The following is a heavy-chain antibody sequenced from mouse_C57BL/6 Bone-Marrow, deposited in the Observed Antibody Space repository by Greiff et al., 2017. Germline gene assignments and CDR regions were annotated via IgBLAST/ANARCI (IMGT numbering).Heavy chain of an antibody. D-gene: IGHD2-1*01. V-gene: IGHV14-4*01. CDR3: SSFDGNDFDF. Sequence: EVKLVESGAELVRPGASVKLSCTASGFNIKDDYIHWVKQRPEQGLEWIGWIDPEIGDTEYASKFQGKATITSDTSSNTAYLQLGSLTSEDTAVYYCSSFDGNDFDFWGQGTPLTVAS. J-gene: IGHJ2*01. CDR1: GFNIKDDY. CDR2: IDPEIGDT.